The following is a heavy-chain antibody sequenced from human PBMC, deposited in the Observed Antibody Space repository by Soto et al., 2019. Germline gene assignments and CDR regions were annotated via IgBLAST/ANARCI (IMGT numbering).Heavy chain of an antibody. D-gene: IGHD3-10*01. CDR3: ARARFSGSLGFAFDP. Sequence: QVQLQESGPGLVKPSQTLSLTCTVSGGSISSGGYYWSWIRQHPGKGLEWIGYIYYSGSTDYNPSLNSRVTISVDTSKNQFSLKLSSVTAADTAVYYCARARFSGSLGFAFDPWGQGTLVTVSS. CDR1: GGSISSGGYY. J-gene: IGHJ5*02. CDR2: IYYSGST. V-gene: IGHV4-31*03.